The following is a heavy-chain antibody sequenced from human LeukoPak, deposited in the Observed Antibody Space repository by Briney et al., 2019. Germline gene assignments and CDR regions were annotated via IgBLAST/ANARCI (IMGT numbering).Heavy chain of an antibody. Sequence: PGGSLRLSCAASGFTFSSYSMDWVRQAPGKGLEWVSSISSSSYIYYADSVKGRFTISRDNAKSSLYLQMNSLRAEDTAVYYCARESVTAYYYYGMDVWGQGTTVTVSS. CDR1: GFTFSSYS. J-gene: IGHJ6*02. D-gene: IGHD1-14*01. CDR3: ARESVTAYYYYGMDV. V-gene: IGHV3-21*01. CDR2: ISSSSYI.